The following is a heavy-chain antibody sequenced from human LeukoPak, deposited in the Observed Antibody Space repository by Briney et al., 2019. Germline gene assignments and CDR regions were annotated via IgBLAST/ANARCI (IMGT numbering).Heavy chain of an antibody. CDR1: GFTFSSYA. V-gene: IGHV3-30*04. CDR2: ISYDGSNK. J-gene: IGHJ4*02. CDR3: ARDGYSSSWYYFDY. D-gene: IGHD6-13*01. Sequence: GRSLRLSCAASGFTFSSYAMHWVRQAPGKGLEWVAVISYDGSNKYYAESVKGRFTISRDNSKNTLYLQMNSLRAEDTAVYYCARDGYSSSWYYFDYWGQGTLVTVSS.